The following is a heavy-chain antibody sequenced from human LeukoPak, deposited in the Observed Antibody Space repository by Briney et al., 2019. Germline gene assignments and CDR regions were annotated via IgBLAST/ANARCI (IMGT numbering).Heavy chain of an antibody. V-gene: IGHV3-23*01. J-gene: IGHJ4*02. CDR1: GFTFTIFA. D-gene: IGHD3-16*02. CDR3: AKDLRELSLYYYFDY. Sequence: GGSLRLSFVASGFTFTIFAMSWVRQPPGKGLEWVSAISGSGGTTYYTDSVKGRVTISRDTSKSTLHLQMDSLRAEDTAVYYCAKDLRELSLYYYFDYWGQGTLVTVSS. CDR2: ISGSGGTT.